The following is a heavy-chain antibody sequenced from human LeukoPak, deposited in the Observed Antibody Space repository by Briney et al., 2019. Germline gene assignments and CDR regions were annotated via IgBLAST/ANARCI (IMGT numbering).Heavy chain of an antibody. V-gene: IGHV3-7*01. D-gene: IGHD3-10*01. Sequence: PGGSLRLSCAASGFTFSSYWMSWVRQAPGKGLEWVANIKQDGSEKYYVHSVKGRFTISRDNAKNSLYLQMNSLRAEDTAVYYCAREVRGVIIYAFDIWGQGTMVTVSS. CDR2: IKQDGSEK. CDR1: GFTFSSYW. CDR3: AREVRGVIIYAFDI. J-gene: IGHJ3*02.